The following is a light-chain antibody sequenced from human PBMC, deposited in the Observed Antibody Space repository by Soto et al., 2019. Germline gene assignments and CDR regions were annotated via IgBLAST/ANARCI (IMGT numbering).Light chain of an antibody. V-gene: IGKV2-28*01. CDR3: MQSLQTPNT. Sequence: DIVMTQSPLSLPVTPGEPASISCRSSQSLLHSNGNTYLDWYVQKPGQSPQLLISVGSRRASGVPDRISGSGSGTGCTLKISRVEAEEVGTYYCMQSLQTPNTFGQGAKLEIK. CDR1: QSLLHSNGNTY. J-gene: IGKJ2*01. CDR2: VGS.